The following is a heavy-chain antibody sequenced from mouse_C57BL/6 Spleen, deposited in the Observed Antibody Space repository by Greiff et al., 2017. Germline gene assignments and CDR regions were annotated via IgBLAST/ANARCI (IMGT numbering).Heavy chain of an antibody. D-gene: IGHD1-1*01. V-gene: IGHV1-61*01. CDR2: IYPSDSET. J-gene: IGHJ3*01. Sequence: QVQLKQPGAELVRPGSSVKLSCKASGYTFTSYWMDWVKQRPGQGLEWIGNIYPSDSETHYNQKFKDKATLTVDKSSSTAYMQLSSLTSEDSAVYYGARSGDGSIHVGFGYWGQGALVTVSA. CDR1: GYTFTSYW. CDR3: ARSGDGSIHVGFGY.